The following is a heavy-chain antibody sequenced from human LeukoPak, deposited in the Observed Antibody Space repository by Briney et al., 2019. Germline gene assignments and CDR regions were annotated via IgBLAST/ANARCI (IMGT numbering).Heavy chain of an antibody. J-gene: IGHJ1*01. D-gene: IGHD6-19*01. CDR3: ARGIRIAVAGIAEYFQH. V-gene: IGHV4-34*01. CDR2: INHSGST. CDR1: GGSFSGYY. Sequence: SETLSLTCAVYGGSFSGYYWSWIRQPPGKGLEWIGEINHSGSTNYNPSLKSRVTISVDTSKNQFSLKLSSVTAADTAVYDCARGIRIAVAGIAEYFQHWGQGTLVTVSS.